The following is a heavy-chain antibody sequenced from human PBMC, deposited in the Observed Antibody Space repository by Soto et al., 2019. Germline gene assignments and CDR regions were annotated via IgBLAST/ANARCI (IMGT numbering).Heavy chain of an antibody. V-gene: IGHV1-69*13. CDR1: GGTFSSYA. D-gene: IGHD5-18*01. Sequence: ASVKVSCKASGGTFSSYAISWVRQAPGQGLEWMGGIIPIFGTANYAQKFQGRVTITADESTSTAYMELSSLRSEDTAVYYCARPGYSYVSPTFTYYNGMDVWGQGTTVTVSS. J-gene: IGHJ6*02. CDR2: IIPIFGTA. CDR3: ARPGYSYVSPTFTYYNGMDV.